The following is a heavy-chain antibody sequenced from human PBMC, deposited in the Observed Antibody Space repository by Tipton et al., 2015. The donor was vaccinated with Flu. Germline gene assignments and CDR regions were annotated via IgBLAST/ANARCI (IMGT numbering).Heavy chain of an antibody. CDR2: ISSSSSYI. D-gene: IGHD2-2*01. V-gene: IGHV3-21*01. CDR3: AREAPIVVVPAAKRRGDAFDI. CDR1: GFTFSSYS. J-gene: IGHJ3*02. Sequence: SLRLSCAASGFTFSSYSMNWVRQAPGKGLEWVSSISSSSSYIYYADSVKGRFTISRDNAKNSLYLQMNSLRAEDTAVYYCAREAPIVVVPAAKRRGDAFDIWGQGTMVTVSS.